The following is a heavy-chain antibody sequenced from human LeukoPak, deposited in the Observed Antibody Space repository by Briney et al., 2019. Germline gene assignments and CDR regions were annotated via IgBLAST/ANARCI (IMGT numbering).Heavy chain of an antibody. Sequence: PGGSLRLSCAAAGFTFSSSSMNWVRQAPGKGLEWVSSISSSSSYIYYADSVKGRFTISRDNAKNSLYLQMNSLRAEDTAVYYCARSIAAAAPDYWGQGTLVTVSS. CDR3: ARSIAAAAPDY. V-gene: IGHV3-21*01. J-gene: IGHJ4*02. D-gene: IGHD6-13*01. CDR1: GFTFSSSS. CDR2: ISSSSSYI.